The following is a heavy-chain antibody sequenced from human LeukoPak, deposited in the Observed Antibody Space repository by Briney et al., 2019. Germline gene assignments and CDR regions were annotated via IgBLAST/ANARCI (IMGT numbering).Heavy chain of an antibody. J-gene: IGHJ4*02. V-gene: IGHV4-59*01. CDR1: GGSISNNY. CDR2: IFYSGST. Sequence: SETLSLTCTVSGGSISNNYWSWFRQPPGKGLEWLGYIFYSGSTNYNPSLKSRVTISVDTSKNQFSLRLASVTAADTAVYYCARGLLYGDLPDSWGQGTLVIVSS. CDR3: ARGLLYGDLPDS. D-gene: IGHD4-17*01.